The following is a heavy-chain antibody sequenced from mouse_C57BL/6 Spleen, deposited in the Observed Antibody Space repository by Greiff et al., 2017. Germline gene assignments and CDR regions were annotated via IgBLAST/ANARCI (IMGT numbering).Heavy chain of an antibody. V-gene: IGHV1-55*01. CDR1: GYTFTSYW. CDR3: ARWVDSSGYVDFDY. D-gene: IGHD3-2*02. CDR2: IYPGSGST. J-gene: IGHJ2*01. Sequence: QVQLQQPGAELVKPGASVKMSCKASGYTFTSYWITWVKQRPGQGLEWIGDIYPGSGSTNYNEKFKSKATLTVDTSSSTAYMQLSSLTSEDSAVYYCARWVDSSGYVDFDYWGQGTTLTVSS.